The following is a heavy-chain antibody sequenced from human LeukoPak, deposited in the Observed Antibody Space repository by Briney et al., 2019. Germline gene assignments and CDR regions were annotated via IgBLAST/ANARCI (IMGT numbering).Heavy chain of an antibody. V-gene: IGHV3-30*18. J-gene: IGHJ4*02. Sequence: GGSLRLSCAASGFTFSSYGMHWVRQAPGKGLEWVAVISYDGSNKYYADSVKGRFTISRDNSKNTLYLQMNSLRAEDTAVYYCAKDRYLVRGLIDYWGQGTLVTVSS. CDR3: AKDRYLVRGLIDY. CDR2: ISYDGSNK. CDR1: GFTFSSYG. D-gene: IGHD3-10*01.